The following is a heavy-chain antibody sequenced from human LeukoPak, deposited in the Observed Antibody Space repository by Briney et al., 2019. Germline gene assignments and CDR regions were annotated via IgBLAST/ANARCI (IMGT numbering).Heavy chain of an antibody. Sequence: GGSLRLSCAASGFTFSSYAMSWVRQAPGKGLEWVSAISGSGGSTYYADSVKGRFTISRHNSKNTLYLQMNSLRAEDTAVYYCARAYKSSTYNWFDPWGQGTLVTVSS. CDR3: ARAYKSSTYNWFDP. CDR1: GFTFSSYA. D-gene: IGHD1-14*01. CDR2: ISGSGGST. J-gene: IGHJ5*02. V-gene: IGHV3-23*01.